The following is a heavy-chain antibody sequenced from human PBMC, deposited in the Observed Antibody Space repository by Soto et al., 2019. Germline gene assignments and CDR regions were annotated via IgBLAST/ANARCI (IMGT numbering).Heavy chain of an antibody. CDR2: VFHTGTT. CDR1: GDSVSSPYY. D-gene: IGHD6-19*01. CDR3: ARSAGWYAVHS. Sequence: QVQLQESGPGLVKPSGTLSLTCAVSGDSVSSPYYWCWVRQPPGKGLEWIGEVFHTGTTSYNPSLRSRVTISMEESNNQFSLDLSSVTAADTAVYYCARSAGWYAVHSWGPGTLVIVSS. J-gene: IGHJ4*02. V-gene: IGHV4-4*02.